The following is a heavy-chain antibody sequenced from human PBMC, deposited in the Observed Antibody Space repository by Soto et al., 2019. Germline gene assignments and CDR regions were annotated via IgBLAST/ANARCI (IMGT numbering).Heavy chain of an antibody. CDR3: ARRTPAVALDY. Sequence: SETLSLTCTVSGGSISSGGYYWSWIRQHPGKGLEWIGYIYYSGSTNYNPSLKSRVTISVDTSKNQFFPKLNSVTAADTAVYYCARRTPAVALDYWGQGTLVTVSS. D-gene: IGHD6-19*01. CDR2: IYYSGST. CDR1: GGSISSGGYY. J-gene: IGHJ4*02. V-gene: IGHV4-61*08.